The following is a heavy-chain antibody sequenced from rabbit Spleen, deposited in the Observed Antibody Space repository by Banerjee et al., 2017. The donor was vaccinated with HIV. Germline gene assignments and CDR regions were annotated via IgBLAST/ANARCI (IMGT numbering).Heavy chain of an antibody. J-gene: IGHJ4*01. CDR2: IGTGSGST. CDR1: GFSFSSGYY. D-gene: IGHD1-1*01. V-gene: IGHV1S45*01. Sequence: QQQLVESGGGLVKPGASLTLTCKASGFSFSSGYYIPWVRQAPGKGLEWIGCIGTGSGSTYYASWAKGRFTISKTSSTTVTLQMTSLTAADTATYFCARDLTSVIGWNFNLWGQGTLVTVS. CDR3: ARDLTSVIGWNFNL.